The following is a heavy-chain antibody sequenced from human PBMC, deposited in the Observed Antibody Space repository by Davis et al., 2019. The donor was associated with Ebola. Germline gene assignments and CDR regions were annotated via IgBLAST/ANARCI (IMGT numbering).Heavy chain of an antibody. V-gene: IGHV4-34*01. CDR3: ARGGGVVGANGDS. D-gene: IGHD1-26*01. Sequence: MPGGSLRLSCTVSGGSISSYYWTWIRQPPGKGLEWIGEINQSGSTNYNPSLKSRVTISVDTSKNQFSLKLNSVTAADTAVYYCARGGGVVGANGDSWGQGTLVTVSS. CDR2: INQSGST. J-gene: IGHJ4*02. CDR1: GGSISSYY.